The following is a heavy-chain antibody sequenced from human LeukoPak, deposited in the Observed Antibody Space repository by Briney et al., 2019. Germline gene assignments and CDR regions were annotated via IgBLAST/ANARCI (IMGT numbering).Heavy chain of an antibody. Sequence: PSETLSLTCAVYGGSFTIYSWTWIRQPPGKSLEWVGEISPSGNTQYNPSLKSRVTISLDASKSQFYLKLNSVTAADTAVYYCARGNQSNGDFLHWGQGTLVTVSS. D-gene: IGHD4-17*01. CDR3: ARGNQSNGDFLH. V-gene: IGHV4-34*01. CDR1: GGSFTIYS. CDR2: ISPSGNT. J-gene: IGHJ1*01.